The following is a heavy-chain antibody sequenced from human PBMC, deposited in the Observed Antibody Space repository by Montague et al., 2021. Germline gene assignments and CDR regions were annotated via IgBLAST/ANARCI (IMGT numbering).Heavy chain of an antibody. Sequence: SETLSLTCTVSSGSIFHAHWSWVRQPPGKGLEWLGSMFYGGATSYNPSLKSRVTMSIDTSTNQFSLKLSFVTAADTAVYYCAKQDYFVSGTSYKGFDPWGQGIPVTVSS. CDR1: SGSIFHAH. CDR3: AKQDYFVSGTSYKGFDP. D-gene: IGHD3-10*01. V-gene: IGHV4-59*08. J-gene: IGHJ5*01. CDR2: MFYGGAT.